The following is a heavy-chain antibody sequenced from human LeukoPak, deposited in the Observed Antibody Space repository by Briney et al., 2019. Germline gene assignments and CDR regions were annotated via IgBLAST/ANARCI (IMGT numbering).Heavy chain of an antibody. D-gene: IGHD2-21*01. V-gene: IGHV1-46*01. Sequence: ASVKVSCKASGYTFTGYYMHWVRQAPGQGLEWMGIINPSGGTTSYAQKFQGRVTMTRDTSTSTVYMELSSLRSEDTAVYYCALVGYCGGDCYSGFDYWGQGTLVTVSS. CDR2: INPSGGTT. CDR3: ALVGYCGGDCYSGFDY. CDR1: GYTFTGYY. J-gene: IGHJ4*02.